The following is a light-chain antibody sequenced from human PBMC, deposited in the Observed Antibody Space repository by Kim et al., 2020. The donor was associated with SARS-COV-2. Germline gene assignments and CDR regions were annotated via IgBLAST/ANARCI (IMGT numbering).Light chain of an antibody. CDR2: YDS. J-gene: IGLJ3*02. CDR1: NIGSKS. Sequence: SHELTQPPSVSVAPGKTARITCGGNNIGSKSVHWYQQKPGQAPVLVIYYDSDRPSGIPERFSGSNSGNTATLTISRVEAGDEADYYCQVWDSSSDHRVFGGGTQRTVL. CDR3: QVWDSSSDHRV. V-gene: IGLV3-21*04.